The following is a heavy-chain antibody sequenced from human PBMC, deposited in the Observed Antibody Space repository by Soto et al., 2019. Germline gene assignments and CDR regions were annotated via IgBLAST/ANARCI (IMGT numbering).Heavy chain of an antibody. V-gene: IGHV1-18*01. J-gene: IGHJ5*02. Sequence: QVQLVQSGGELRKPGASVKVSCEASGYSFRSYGINWVRQAPGQGLEWMGWINPYNGNRNYAQKFEDRITMTTDTSTNTVYMELRSLRSDDTAVYYCARDRLRGYDSSGFYSCGQGTLVIVSS. CDR3: ARDRLRGYDSSGFYS. CDR2: INPYNGNR. D-gene: IGHD3-22*01. CDR1: GYSFRSYG.